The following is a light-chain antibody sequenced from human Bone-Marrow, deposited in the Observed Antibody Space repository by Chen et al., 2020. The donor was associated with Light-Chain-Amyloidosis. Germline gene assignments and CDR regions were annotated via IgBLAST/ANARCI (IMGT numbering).Light chain of an antibody. V-gene: IGLV2-14*01. Sequence: QSALTQPASVSGSPGQSITISCTGTSGDVGTYNYVSWYQQHPGKAPKVMIYAVSNRPSGVSKCFSCSKSGNTASLTIAGLQAEDVADYYCSSLTSSSSYGFGPGTQVTVL. CDR1: SGDVGTYNY. J-gene: IGLJ1*01. CDR2: AVS. CDR3: SSLTSSSSYG.